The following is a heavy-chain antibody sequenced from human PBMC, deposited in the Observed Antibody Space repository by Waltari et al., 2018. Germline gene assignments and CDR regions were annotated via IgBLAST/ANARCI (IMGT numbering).Heavy chain of an antibody. CDR1: GGTFSSYA. CDR3: ARDFEPAGYSSSWAY. Sequence: QVQLVQSGAEVKKPGSSVQVSCKASGGTFSSYAISWVRPAPGQGLEWMGGIIPIFGTANYAQKFQGRVTITADESTSTAYMELSSLRSEDTAVYYCARDFEPAGYSSSWAYWGQGTLVTVSS. J-gene: IGHJ4*02. CDR2: IIPIFGTA. D-gene: IGHD6-13*01. V-gene: IGHV1-69*13.